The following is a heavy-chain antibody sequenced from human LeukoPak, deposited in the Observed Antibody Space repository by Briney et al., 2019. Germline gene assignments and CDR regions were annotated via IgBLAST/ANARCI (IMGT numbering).Heavy chain of an antibody. CDR3: ARARSSLAEFDY. J-gene: IGHJ4*02. CDR1: GGSISSSSSY. CDR2: IYYSGST. V-gene: IGHV4-31*03. D-gene: IGHD3-3*02. Sequence: SETLSLTCTVSGGSISSSSSYWTWIRQHPGKGLEWIGYIYYSGSTYYNPSLSSRVTLSLDTSKNQFSLKLSSVTAADTAVYYCARARSSLAEFDYWGQGTLVAVSS.